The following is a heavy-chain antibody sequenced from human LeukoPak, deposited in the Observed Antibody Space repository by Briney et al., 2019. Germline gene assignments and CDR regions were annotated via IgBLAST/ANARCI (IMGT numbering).Heavy chain of an antibody. CDR3: ARASSTGWYFDS. J-gene: IGHJ4*02. Sequence: GGSLRLSCAASGFTFSSYAMNWVRQAPGKGLEWVSSTSTSGGNNYADSVKGRFTISRDNAKNSLYLQMNSLRAEDTAVYYCARASSTGWYFDSWGQGTLVTVSS. V-gene: IGHV3-21*01. CDR2: TSTSGGN. CDR1: GFTFSSYA. D-gene: IGHD6-19*01.